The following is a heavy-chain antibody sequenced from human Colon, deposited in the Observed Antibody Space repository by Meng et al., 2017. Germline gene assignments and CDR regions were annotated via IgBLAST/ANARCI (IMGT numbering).Heavy chain of an antibody. V-gene: IGHV4-4*02. CDR2: IFHSGTS. Sequence: QVPLEESGPGLGKPSGTLSLPCAVSGASISGDNWWSWVRQTPGKGLEWLGEIFHSGTSNYNPSLKSRVTISVDKSKNQFSLRLSSVTAADTAVYYCARRNSNNWFDPWGQGILVTVSS. J-gene: IGHJ5*02. CDR3: ARRNSNNWFDP. CDR1: GASISGDNW. D-gene: IGHD2/OR15-2a*01.